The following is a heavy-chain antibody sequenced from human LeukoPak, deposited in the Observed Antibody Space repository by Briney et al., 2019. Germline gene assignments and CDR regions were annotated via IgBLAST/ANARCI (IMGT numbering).Heavy chain of an antibody. V-gene: IGHV4-39*07. J-gene: IGHJ4*02. Sequence: TSETLSLTCTVSGDSISNTNYYWGWVRQPPGKGLEWIGSMYYNGSTYYNTSLGSRVTISTDMSKDRFSLTLTSVTAADTAVYYCTRGDASTWYPSGLHFGYWGQGTLVAVSS. CDR1: GDSISNTNYY. CDR3: TRGDASTWYPSGLHFGY. CDR2: MYYNGST. D-gene: IGHD6-13*01.